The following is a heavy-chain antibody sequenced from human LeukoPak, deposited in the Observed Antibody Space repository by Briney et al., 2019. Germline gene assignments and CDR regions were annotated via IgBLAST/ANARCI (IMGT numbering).Heavy chain of an antibody. Sequence: PGGSLRLSCAASGFTFSSYSMNWVHQAPGKGLEWVSSISSSSSYIYYADSVKGRFTISRDNAKNSLYLQMNSLRAEDTAVYYCARDLKAFGYYYGMDVWGQGTTVTVSS. V-gene: IGHV3-21*01. D-gene: IGHD3-3*01. CDR2: ISSSSSYI. CDR1: GFTFSSYS. CDR3: ARDLKAFGYYYGMDV. J-gene: IGHJ6*02.